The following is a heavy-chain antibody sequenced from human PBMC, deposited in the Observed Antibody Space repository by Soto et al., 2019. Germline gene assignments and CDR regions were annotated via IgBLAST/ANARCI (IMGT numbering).Heavy chain of an antibody. V-gene: IGHV6-1*01. Sequence: SQTLSLTCAISGDSVSSNSAAWNWIRQSPSRGLEWLGRTYYRSKWYIDYAVSVKGRITINPDASKNQFSLQLNSVTPDDTAVYYCARIETARTGEGFAYWGQGTLVTVSS. CDR3: ARIETARTGEGFAY. CDR1: GDSVSSNSAA. D-gene: IGHD7-27*01. J-gene: IGHJ4*02. CDR2: TYYRSKWYI.